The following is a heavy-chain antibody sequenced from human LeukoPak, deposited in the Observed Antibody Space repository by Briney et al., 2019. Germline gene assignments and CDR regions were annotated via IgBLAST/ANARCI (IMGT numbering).Heavy chain of an antibody. V-gene: IGHV3-73*01. Sequence: GGSLRLSCAASGFTFSGSAMHWVRQASGKGLEWVGRIRSKVNSYATAYAASVKGRFTISRDDSKNTAYLQMNSLKTEDTAVYYCTGSYYYDSSGYYSFDYWGQGTLVTVSS. CDR1: GFTFSGSA. J-gene: IGHJ4*02. D-gene: IGHD3-22*01. CDR2: IRSKVNSYAT. CDR3: TGSYYYDSSGYYSFDY.